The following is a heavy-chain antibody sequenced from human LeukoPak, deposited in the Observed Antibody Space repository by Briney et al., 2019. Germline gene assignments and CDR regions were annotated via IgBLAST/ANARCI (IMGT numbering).Heavy chain of an antibody. CDR1: GGSISSYD. CDR2: IYTSGRT. D-gene: IGHD1-1*01. J-gene: IGHJ4*02. Sequence: SETLSLTCTVSGGSISSYDWSWIRQPAGKGLEWIGRIYTSGRTNYNPSLKSRVTISPGKSKKQFSLKLTSVTAADTAVYYCARDLMEAFDYWGQGTLVTVSS. V-gene: IGHV4-4*07. CDR3: ARDLMEAFDY.